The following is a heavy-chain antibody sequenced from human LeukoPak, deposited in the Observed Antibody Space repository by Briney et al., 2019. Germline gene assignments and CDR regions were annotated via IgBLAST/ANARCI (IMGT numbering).Heavy chain of an antibody. CDR2: IYYSGSA. Sequence: SETLSLTCTVSGASISSGGDYWSWIRQHPGKGLEWIGYIYYSGSAYYNPSLKSRVTISEDTSKNQFSLKLSSVTAADTAVYYCASRIGYSYGIDYWGQGTLVTVSS. CDR3: ASRIGYSYGIDY. J-gene: IGHJ4*02. V-gene: IGHV4-31*03. D-gene: IGHD5-18*01. CDR1: GASISSGGDY.